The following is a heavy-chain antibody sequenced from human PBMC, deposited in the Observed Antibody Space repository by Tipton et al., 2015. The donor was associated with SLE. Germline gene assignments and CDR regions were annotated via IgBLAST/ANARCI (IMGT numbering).Heavy chain of an antibody. Sequence: LRLSCTVSGGSISSHYWSWIRQPPGKGLEWIGSIYYSGSTYYNPSLKSRVTISVDTSKNQFSLKLSSVTAADTAVYYCARDRTVYGDYGLGEYWGQGTLVTVSS. D-gene: IGHD4-17*01. V-gene: IGHV4-59*11. CDR2: IYYSGST. J-gene: IGHJ4*02. CDR1: GGSISSHY. CDR3: ARDRTVYGDYGLGEY.